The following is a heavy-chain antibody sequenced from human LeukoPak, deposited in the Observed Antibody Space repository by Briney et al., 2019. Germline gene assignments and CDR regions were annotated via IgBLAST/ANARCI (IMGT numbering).Heavy chain of an antibody. D-gene: IGHD5-12*01. CDR2: TRSKANSYAT. CDR3: TRLNADSGYDYGIDY. V-gene: IGHV3-73*01. J-gene: IGHJ4*02. Sequence: GGSLRLSCAASGFTFSGSAMHWVRQASGKGLEWVGRTRSKANSYATAYAASVKGRFTISRDDSKNTAYLQMNSLKTEDTAVYYCTRLNADSGYDYGIDYWGQGTLVTVSS. CDR1: GFTFSGSA.